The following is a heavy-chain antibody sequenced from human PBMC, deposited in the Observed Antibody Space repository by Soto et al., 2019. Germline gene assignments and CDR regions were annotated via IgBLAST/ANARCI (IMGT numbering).Heavy chain of an antibody. D-gene: IGHD3-10*01. Sequence: GGSLRLSCTASGFTFGNYAMSWFRQAPGKGLEWVNFIRSKAYGGTTEYAASVKGRFTISRDDSKSIAYLQMNSLKTEDTAVYYCTRVSNYYGSGSYYPDIWGQGTMVTVSS. CDR1: GFTFGNYA. CDR3: TRVSNYYGSGSYYPDI. V-gene: IGHV3-49*03. J-gene: IGHJ3*02. CDR2: IRSKAYGGTT.